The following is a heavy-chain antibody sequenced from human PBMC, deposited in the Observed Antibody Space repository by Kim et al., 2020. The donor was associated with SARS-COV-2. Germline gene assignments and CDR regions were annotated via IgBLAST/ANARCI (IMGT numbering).Heavy chain of an antibody. CDR3: ARDPLGTMVRGVIASYIDY. J-gene: IGHJ4*02. CDR1: GGTFSSYA. V-gene: IGHV1-69*04. CDR2: IIPILGIA. Sequence: SVKVSCKASGGTFSSYAIGWVRQAPGQGLEWMGRIIPILGIANYAQKFQGRVTITADKSTSTAYMELSSLRSEDTAVYYCARDPLGTMVRGVIASYIDYWGQGTLVTVSS. D-gene: IGHD3-10*01.